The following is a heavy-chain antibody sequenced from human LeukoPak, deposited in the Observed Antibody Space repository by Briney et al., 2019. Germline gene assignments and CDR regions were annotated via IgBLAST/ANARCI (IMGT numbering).Heavy chain of an antibody. CDR2: TLSSGSSI. J-gene: IGHJ4*02. Sequence: GGSLRLSCAASGFNFNDYHMSWIRQAPGKGLEWISYTLSSGSSIYYADSVKGRFTISRDNTKNSLYLQMNSLKAEDTAVYYCAKQLGYCSDGSCYFPYWGQGTLVTVSS. V-gene: IGHV3-11*01. D-gene: IGHD2-15*01. CDR1: GFNFNDYH. CDR3: AKQLGYCSDGSCYFPY.